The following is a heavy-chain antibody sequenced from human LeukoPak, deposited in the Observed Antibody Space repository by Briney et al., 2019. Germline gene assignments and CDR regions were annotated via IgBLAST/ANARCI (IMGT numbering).Heavy chain of an antibody. CDR1: GFTFSSYA. Sequence: GGSLRLSCAASGFTFSSYAMSWVRQGPGKGLEWVSAITGSGASTYYADSVKGRFTIFRDNSKNTLYLQMNSLRAEDTAIYYCAEGSQRWQQLSPTDAFDIWGQGTMVTVSS. D-gene: IGHD5-24*01. CDR3: AEGSQRWQQLSPTDAFDI. J-gene: IGHJ3*02. V-gene: IGHV3-23*01. CDR2: ITGSGAST.